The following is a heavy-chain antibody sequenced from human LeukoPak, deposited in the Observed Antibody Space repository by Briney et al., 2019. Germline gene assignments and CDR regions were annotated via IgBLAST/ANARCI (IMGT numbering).Heavy chain of an antibody. J-gene: IGHJ4*02. CDR2: ISSSSSYI. CDR3: ARDWTGLGYYDSSGYYDY. D-gene: IGHD3-22*01. Sequence: PGGSLRLSCAASGFTFSSYSMNWVRQAPGKGLEWVSSISSSSSYIYYADSVKGRFTISRDNAKNSLYLQMNSLRAEDTAAYYCARDWTGLGYYDSSGYYDYWGQGTLVTVSS. CDR1: GFTFSSYS. V-gene: IGHV3-21*01.